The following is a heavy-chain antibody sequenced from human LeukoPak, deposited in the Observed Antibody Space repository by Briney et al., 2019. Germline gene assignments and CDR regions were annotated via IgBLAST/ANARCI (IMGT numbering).Heavy chain of an antibody. CDR1: GGSISSYY. Sequence: PSETLSLTCTVSGGSISSYYWSWIRQPPGKGLEWIGYIYYSGSTNYNPSLKSRVTISVDTSKNQFSLKLSSVTAADTAVYYCARSGIAAAGFDYWGQGTLVTVSS. V-gene: IGHV4-59*01. CDR2: IYYSGST. J-gene: IGHJ4*02. CDR3: ARSGIAAAGFDY. D-gene: IGHD6-13*01.